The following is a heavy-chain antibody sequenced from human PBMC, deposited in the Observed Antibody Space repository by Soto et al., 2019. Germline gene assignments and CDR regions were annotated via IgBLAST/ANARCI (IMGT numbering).Heavy chain of an antibody. CDR3: VRNGYYSLDY. CDR1: GDSISSHDW. CDR2: IHHSGGT. J-gene: IGHJ4*02. D-gene: IGHD3-3*01. V-gene: IGHV4-4*02. Sequence: QVQLQESGPGLVKPSGTLSLTCAVSGDSISSHDWWSWVRQPPNKGLEWIAEIHHSGGTNYNPSLISRATISVDNSKNQFSLKLISATAADTAVYYCVRNGYYSLDYWGQGTLVSVSS.